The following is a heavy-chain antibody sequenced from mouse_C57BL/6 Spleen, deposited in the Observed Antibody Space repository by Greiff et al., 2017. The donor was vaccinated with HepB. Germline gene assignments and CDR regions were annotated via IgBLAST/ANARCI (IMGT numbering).Heavy chain of an antibody. D-gene: IGHD3-3*01. Sequence: QVQLQQPGAELVRPGTSVKLSCKASGYTFTSYWMHWVKQRPGQGLEWIGVIDPSDSYTNYNQKFKGKATLTVDTSSSTAYMQLSSLTSEDSAVYDCARGGRGYFDYWGQGTTLTVSS. V-gene: IGHV1-59*01. CDR1: GYTFTSYW. CDR3: ARGGRGYFDY. CDR2: IDPSDSYT. J-gene: IGHJ2*01.